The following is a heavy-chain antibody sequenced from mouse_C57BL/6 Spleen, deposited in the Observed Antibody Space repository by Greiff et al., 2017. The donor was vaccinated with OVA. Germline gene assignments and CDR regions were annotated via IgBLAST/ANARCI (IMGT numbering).Heavy chain of an antibody. CDR3: ARDDYRYFDV. D-gene: IGHD2-4*01. V-gene: IGHV3-1*01. J-gene: IGHJ1*03. CDR2: ISYSGST. CDR1: GYSITSGYD. Sequence: EVQLQQSGPGMVKPSQSLSLTCTVTGYSITSGYDWHWIRHFPGNKLEWMGYISYSGSTNYNPSLKSRISITHDTSKNHFFLKLNSVTTEDTATYYCARDDYRYFDVWGTGTTVTVSS.